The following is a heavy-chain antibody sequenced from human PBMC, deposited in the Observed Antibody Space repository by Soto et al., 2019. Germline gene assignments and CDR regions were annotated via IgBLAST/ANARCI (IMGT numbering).Heavy chain of an antibody. CDR2: INPNSGGT. Sequence: GAAVKVSCKASGYTFTGYYMHWVRQAPGQGLEWMGWINPNSGGTNYAQKFQGWVTMTRDTSISTAYMELSRLRSDDTAVYYCARGANCSGGSCYTDYWGQATLVTVSS. V-gene: IGHV1-2*04. D-gene: IGHD2-15*01. J-gene: IGHJ4*02. CDR1: GYTFTGYY. CDR3: ARGANCSGGSCYTDY.